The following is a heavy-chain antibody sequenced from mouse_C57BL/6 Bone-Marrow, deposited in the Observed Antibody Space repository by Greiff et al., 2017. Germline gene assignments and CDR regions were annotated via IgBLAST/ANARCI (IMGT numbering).Heavy chain of an antibody. D-gene: IGHD2-12*01. CDR1: GYTFTSYW. J-gene: IGHJ1*03. Sequence: VQLQQPGAELVKPGASVKMSCKASGYTFTSYWITWVKQRPGQGLDWIGDIYPGSGSTNYNEKFKSKATLTVDTSSSTAYMQLSSLTSEDSAVYDCSRPYYSDYWYFDVWGKGTTVTVSS. CDR3: SRPYYSDYWYFDV. CDR2: IYPGSGST. V-gene: IGHV1-55*01.